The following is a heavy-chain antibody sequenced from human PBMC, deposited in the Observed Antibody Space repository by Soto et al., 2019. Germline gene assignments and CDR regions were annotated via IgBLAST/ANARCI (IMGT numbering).Heavy chain of an antibody. Sequence: QVQQVQSGAEVKKPGASVKVSCKASGYTFTSYDINWVRQATGQGLEWMGWMNPNSGNTGYAQKFQGRVTMTRNTSISTAYMELSSLRSEDTAVYYCARSNHPYNWFDPWGQGTLVTVSS. CDR3: ARSNHPYNWFDP. V-gene: IGHV1-8*01. CDR1: GYTFTSYD. J-gene: IGHJ5*02. CDR2: MNPNSGNT.